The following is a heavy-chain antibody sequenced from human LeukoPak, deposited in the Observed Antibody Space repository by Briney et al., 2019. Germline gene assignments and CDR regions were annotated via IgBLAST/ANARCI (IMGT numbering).Heavy chain of an antibody. D-gene: IGHD6-19*01. Sequence: ASVKVSCKASGYTFTAYYMRWVRQAPGQRLEWMGWVNPNSGGTNYAQKFQDRVTMTRDTFISTAYMELHRLRSDDTAVYYCATAPLSGYSSGWYSFDYWGQGALVTVSS. CDR1: GYTFTAYY. CDR2: VNPNSGGT. V-gene: IGHV1-2*02. J-gene: IGHJ4*02. CDR3: ATAPLSGYSSGWYSFDY.